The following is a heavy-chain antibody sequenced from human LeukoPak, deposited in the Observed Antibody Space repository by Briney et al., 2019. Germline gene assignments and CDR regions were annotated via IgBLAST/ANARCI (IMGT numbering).Heavy chain of an antibody. J-gene: IGHJ4*02. V-gene: IGHV4-38-2*02. Sequence: SETLSLTCTVSGYSISSGYYWGWIRQPPGKGLEWIGSIYHSGSTYYNPSLKSRVTISVDTSKNQFSLKLSSVTAADTAVYYCARDPSSIAVAKIPALDYWGQGTLVTVSS. D-gene: IGHD6-19*01. CDR3: ARDPSSIAVAKIPALDY. CDR1: GYSISSGYY. CDR2: IYHSGST.